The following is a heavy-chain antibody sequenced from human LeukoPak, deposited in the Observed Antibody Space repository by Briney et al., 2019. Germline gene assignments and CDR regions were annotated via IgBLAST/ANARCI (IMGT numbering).Heavy chain of an antibody. CDR1: GFTFSSYW. V-gene: IGHV3-30-3*01. CDR3: SSSVYAFRSRPDY. J-gene: IGHJ4*02. Sequence: GGSLRLSCAASGFTFSSYWMSWVRQAPGKGLEWVAVISYDGSNKYYTDSVKGRFTISRDNSKNTGFLQMNSLRVEDTAVYYCSSSVYAFRSRPDYWGQGTLVTVSS. D-gene: IGHD5/OR15-5a*01. CDR2: ISYDGSNK.